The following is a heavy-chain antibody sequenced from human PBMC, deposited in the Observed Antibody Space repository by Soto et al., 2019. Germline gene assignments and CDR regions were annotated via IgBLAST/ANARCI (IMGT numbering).Heavy chain of an antibody. Sequence: SETLSLTCTVSGGSITAYYWSWIRQPAGKGLEWIGRFFGSGKTNYNPSPKSRVSMSVDTSNNQFSLQLNSVTAADTAVYYCAKDTDDFLTDDDHLNAFDIWGQGTMVTVSS. J-gene: IGHJ3*02. CDR2: FFGSGKT. V-gene: IGHV4-4*07. D-gene: IGHD3-9*01. CDR1: GGSITAYY. CDR3: AKDTDDFLTDDDHLNAFDI.